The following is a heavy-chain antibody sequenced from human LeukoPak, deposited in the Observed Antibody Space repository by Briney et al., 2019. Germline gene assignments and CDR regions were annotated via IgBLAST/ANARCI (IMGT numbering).Heavy chain of an antibody. CDR2: IRTYNGNT. Sequence: ASVKVSCKASGYTFTSYGIHWVRQAPGQGLEWMGWIRTYNGNTNYAQKLQGRVTMTTDTSTSTAYMELRSLRSDDTAVYYCARGSRYHDWLSPLDSWGQGTLVTVSS. J-gene: IGHJ4*02. CDR3: ARGSRYHDWLSPLDS. D-gene: IGHD3-9*01. V-gene: IGHV1-18*01. CDR1: GYTFTSYG.